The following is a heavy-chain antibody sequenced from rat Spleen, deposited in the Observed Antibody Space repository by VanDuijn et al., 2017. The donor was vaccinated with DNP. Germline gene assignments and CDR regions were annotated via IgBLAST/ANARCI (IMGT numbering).Heavy chain of an antibody. Sequence: EVQVVETGGSLVQPGKSLKLTCATSGFTFSNAWMHWVRQSPEKQLEWVAQIKAKSSNYATYYAESVKGRFTISRDDSKSSVYLQMNSLKEEDTAIYYCTRTVAPYFDYWGQGVMVTVSS. V-gene: IGHV6-8*01. CDR3: TRTVAPYFDY. D-gene: IGHD1-8*01. CDR2: IKAKSSNYAT. J-gene: IGHJ2*01. CDR1: GFTFSNAW.